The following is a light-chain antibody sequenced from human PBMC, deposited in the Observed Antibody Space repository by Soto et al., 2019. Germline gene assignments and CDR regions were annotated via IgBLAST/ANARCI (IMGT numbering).Light chain of an antibody. CDR3: QQYNNWRS. CDR2: DAS. CDR1: QGISRW. J-gene: IGKJ1*01. V-gene: IGKV1-5*01. Sequence: DIQMTQSPSTLSASLGDRVTITCRASQGISRWLAWYQQRPGKAPKLLIYDASTLHSGVSSRFSGSGSGTEFTLTISSLQSGDFAVYYCQQYNNWRSFGQGTKVDI.